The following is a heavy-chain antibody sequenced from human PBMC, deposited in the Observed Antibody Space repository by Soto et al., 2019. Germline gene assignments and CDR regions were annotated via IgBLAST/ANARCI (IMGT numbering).Heavy chain of an antibody. J-gene: IGHJ4*02. D-gene: IGHD3-10*01. Sequence: VASVKVSCKASGYTFTSYAIHWVRQAPGQRLEWMGWINAGNGNTKYSQKFQDRVTVTRDTSANTAYMELSSLTSEDTAIYYCASGLMAGSAYWGQGTLVTVSS. CDR3: ASGLMAGSAY. V-gene: IGHV1-3*01. CDR2: INAGNGNT. CDR1: GYTFTSYA.